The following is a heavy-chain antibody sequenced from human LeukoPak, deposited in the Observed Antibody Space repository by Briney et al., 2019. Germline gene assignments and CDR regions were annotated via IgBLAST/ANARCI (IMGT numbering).Heavy chain of an antibody. Sequence: GASVTVSCKASGYTFTNHAMNWVRQAPGQGLEWMGWINTADGNTKYSQKFQGRVTITRDTSASIVYLELTSLRSEDTAVYYCARPGASSPGNWFASWGQGTLVTVSS. CDR2: INTADGNT. CDR1: GYTFTNHA. D-gene: IGHD6-13*01. V-gene: IGHV1-3*04. J-gene: IGHJ5*01. CDR3: ARPGASSPGNWFAS.